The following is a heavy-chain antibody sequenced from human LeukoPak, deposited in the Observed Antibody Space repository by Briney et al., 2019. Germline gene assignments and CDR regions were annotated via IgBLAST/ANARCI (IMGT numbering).Heavy chain of an antibody. J-gene: IGHJ5*02. CDR3: ARGGTVTMTWFDP. CDR2: ISAYNGNT. Sequence: ASVKVSCKASGYTFTSYGISWVRQAPGQGLEWMGWISAYNGNTNYAQKLQARVTITTDTSTSTDYMELRSLRSDDKAVYYCARGGTVTMTWFDPWGQGTLVTVSS. D-gene: IGHD4-17*01. V-gene: IGHV1-18*01. CDR1: GYTFTSYG.